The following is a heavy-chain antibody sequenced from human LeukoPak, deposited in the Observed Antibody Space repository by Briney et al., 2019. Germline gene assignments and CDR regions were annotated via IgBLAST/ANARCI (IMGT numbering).Heavy chain of an antibody. Sequence: GGSLRLSCAASGFTFSSYSMNWVRRAPGKGLEWGSYIRSGSNTIYYAESVKGRFTISRDNAKNSLYLQMNSLRDEDTAVYYCVRDWYFDLWGRGTRVTVSS. CDR2: IRSGSNTI. J-gene: IGHJ2*01. V-gene: IGHV3-48*02. CDR3: VRDWYFDL. CDR1: GFTFSSYS.